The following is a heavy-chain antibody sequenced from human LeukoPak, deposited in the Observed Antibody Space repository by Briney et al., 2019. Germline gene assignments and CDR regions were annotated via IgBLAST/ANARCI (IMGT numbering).Heavy chain of an antibody. CDR2: INPSSGST. D-gene: IGHD6-13*01. CDR1: GYTFNSYY. V-gene: IGHV1-46*02. J-gene: IGHJ5*02. Sequence: ASVKVSCKTSGYTFNSYYMHWLRQAPGQGLGWMGIINPSSGSTSYAQNFQGRVTMTRDTSTSTVYLELSSLRSEDTAVYYCARQQIKAEKLDWFDPWGQGTLVTVSS. CDR3: ARQQIKAEKLDWFDP.